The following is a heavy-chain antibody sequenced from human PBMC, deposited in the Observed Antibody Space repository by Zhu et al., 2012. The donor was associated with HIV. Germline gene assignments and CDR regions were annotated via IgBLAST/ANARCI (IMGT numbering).Heavy chain of an antibody. D-gene: IGHD3-16*01. Sequence: QVQLQESGPGLVKPSETLSLTCAVSGYSISSGYYWGWIRQPPGKGLEWIGSIYHSGSTYYNPSLKSRVTISVDTSKNQFSLKLSFVTAADTAVYYCARYIEEVGYWGQGTLVTVSS. V-gene: IGHV4-38-2*01. J-gene: IGHJ4*02. CDR2: IYHSGST. CDR1: GYSISSGYY. CDR3: ARYIEEVGY.